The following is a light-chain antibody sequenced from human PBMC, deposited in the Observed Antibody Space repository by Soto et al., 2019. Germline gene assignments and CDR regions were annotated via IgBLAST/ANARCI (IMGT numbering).Light chain of an antibody. CDR3: SSYTSISTLSV. J-gene: IGLJ1*01. CDR2: DVS. V-gene: IGLV2-14*03. Sequence: QSALTQPASVSGSPGQSITISCTGTSSDVGDYNFVSWYQQHPGKAPKLMIYDVSDRPSGVSNRFSGSKSGNTASLTISGLQAEDETDYYCSSYTSISTLSVFGTGTKLTVL. CDR1: SSDVGDYNF.